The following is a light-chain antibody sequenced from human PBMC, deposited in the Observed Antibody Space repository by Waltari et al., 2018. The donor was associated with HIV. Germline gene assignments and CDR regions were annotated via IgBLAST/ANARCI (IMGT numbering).Light chain of an antibody. CDR2: KAS. Sequence: DIQMTQSPSTLSASVGDRVTITCRASQSIRSWLAWYQQKPGRAPKLLIHKASSLQSGVPLRFSGGGSGTEFTLTITSLQPDDFATYYCQQYDAFPLTFGGGTKVDI. CDR3: QQYDAFPLT. J-gene: IGKJ4*01. CDR1: QSIRSW. V-gene: IGKV1-5*03.